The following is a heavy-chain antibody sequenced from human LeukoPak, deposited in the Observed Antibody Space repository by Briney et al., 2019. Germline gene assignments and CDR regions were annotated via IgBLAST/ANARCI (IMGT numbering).Heavy chain of an antibody. CDR2: IYYSGST. CDR1: GGSISHYY. D-gene: IGHD5-24*01. V-gene: IGHV4-59*01. Sequence: PSETLSLTCTVSGGSISHYYWTWIRQPPGKGLEWLGYIYYSGSTSYNPSLKSRVSITVDTSKSQFSLKLSSVTAADTAVYYCARVAMATIGVGAFDIWGQGTVVTVSS. CDR3: ARVAMATIGVGAFDI. J-gene: IGHJ3*02.